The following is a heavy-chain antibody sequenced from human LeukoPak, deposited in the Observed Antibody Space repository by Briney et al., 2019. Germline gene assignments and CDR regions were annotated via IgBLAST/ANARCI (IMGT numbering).Heavy chain of an antibody. Sequence: GGSLRLSCAASGFTFSSYAVSWVRQAPGKGLEWVSGISRSGGSTNYADSVKGRFTISRDNSESTLYLQMNSLRAEDTAVYYCARGSYYGYYYFDYWGQGTLVTVSS. V-gene: IGHV3-23*01. CDR2: ISRSGGST. J-gene: IGHJ4*02. CDR1: GFTFSSYA. D-gene: IGHD1-26*01. CDR3: ARGSYYGYYYFDY.